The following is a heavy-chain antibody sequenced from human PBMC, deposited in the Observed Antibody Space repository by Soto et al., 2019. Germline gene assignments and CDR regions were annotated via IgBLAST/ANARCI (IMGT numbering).Heavy chain of an antibody. V-gene: IGHV4-59*01. CDR3: ARGTYYYDSSGYYFHY. CDR2: IYYSGST. Sequence: ETLSLTCTVSGDSISSYYWRWIRQPPEKGLEWIGYIYYSGSTNYNPSLKSRVTISVDTSKNQFSLKLSSVTAADTAVYYCARGTYYYDSSGYYFHYWGQGTLVTVS. D-gene: IGHD3-22*01. J-gene: IGHJ4*02. CDR1: GDSISSYY.